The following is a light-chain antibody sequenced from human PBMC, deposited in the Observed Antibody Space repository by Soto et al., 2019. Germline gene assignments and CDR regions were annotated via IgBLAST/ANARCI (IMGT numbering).Light chain of an antibody. CDR1: QSVSSSY. V-gene: IGKV3-20*01. Sequence: EIVVAQSPAPLSVSPGERATLSCRASQSVSSSYLGWYQQKPGQAPRLLIYGASSRATGIPDRFSGSGSGTDFTLAISRLEPEDFAVYYCQQYGSSPLTFGGGTKVDIK. CDR3: QQYGSSPLT. CDR2: GAS. J-gene: IGKJ4*01.